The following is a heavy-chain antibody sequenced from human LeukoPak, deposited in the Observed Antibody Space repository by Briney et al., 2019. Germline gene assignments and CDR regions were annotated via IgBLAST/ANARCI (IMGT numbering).Heavy chain of an antibody. CDR2: INHSGST. V-gene: IGHV4-34*01. Sequence: PSETLSLTYAVYGGSFSGYYWSWLRQPPGKGLEWIGEINHSGSTNYNPSLTSRVTISVDTSKNQFSLKLSSVTAADTAVYYGASRSIAVAGLPFDYWGQGTLVTVSS. J-gene: IGHJ4*02. CDR3: ASRSIAVAGLPFDY. CDR1: GGSFSGYY. D-gene: IGHD6-19*01.